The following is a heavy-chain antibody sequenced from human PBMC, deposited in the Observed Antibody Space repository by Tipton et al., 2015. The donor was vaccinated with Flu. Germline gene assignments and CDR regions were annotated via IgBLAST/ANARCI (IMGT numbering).Heavy chain of an antibody. CDR2: IYHSEST. CDR1: GYSISSGYY. D-gene: IGHD6-19*01. J-gene: IGHJ4*02. Sequence: TLSLTCIVSGYSISSGYYWGWIRQPPGKGLEWIGSIYHSESTYYNPSLKSRVTISVDTSKNQFSLKLSSVTAADTAVYYCARAGSGWCLFINWGQGTLVTVSS. V-gene: IGHV4-38-2*02. CDR3: ARAGSGWCLFIN.